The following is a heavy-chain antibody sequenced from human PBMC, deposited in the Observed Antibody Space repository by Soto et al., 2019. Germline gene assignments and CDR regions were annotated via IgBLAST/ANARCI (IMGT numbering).Heavy chain of an antibody. V-gene: IGHV4-39*01. J-gene: IGHJ5*02. CDR3: ARQITGGNWFDP. CDR1: GGSISSSSYY. D-gene: IGHD7-27*01. Sequence: PSETLSLTCTVSGGSISSSSYYWGWIRQPPGKGLEWIGSIYYSGSTYYNPSLKSRVTISVDTSKNQFSLELSSVTAADTAVYYCARQITGGNWFDPWGQGTLVTVSS. CDR2: IYYSGST.